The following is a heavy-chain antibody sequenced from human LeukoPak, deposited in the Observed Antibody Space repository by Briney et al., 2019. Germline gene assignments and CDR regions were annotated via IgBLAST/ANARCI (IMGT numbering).Heavy chain of an antibody. V-gene: IGHV3-23*01. J-gene: IGHJ6*03. CDR3: AKESYGSGSYLYYYYYMDV. CDR1: GFTFSSYA. CDR2: ISNSGGST. D-gene: IGHD3-10*01. Sequence: GGSLRLSCAASGFTFSSYAMSWVRQAPGKGLEWVSTISNSGGSTYYADSVKGRFTISRDNSKNTLYLQMNSLRAEDTAVYYCAKESYGSGSYLYYYYYMDVWGKGTTVTISS.